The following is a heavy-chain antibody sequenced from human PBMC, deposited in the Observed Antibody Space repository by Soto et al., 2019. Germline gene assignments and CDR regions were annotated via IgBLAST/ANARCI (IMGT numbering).Heavy chain of an antibody. D-gene: IGHD3-3*01. CDR1: GGSISSSSYY. CDR3: ARHQPVPEDFWSGYYTGINFDY. Sequence: PSETLSLTCTVSGGSISSSSYYWGWIRQPPGKGLEWIGSIYYSGSTYYNPSLKSRVTISVDTSKNQFSLKLSSVTAADTAVYYCARHQPVPEDFWSGYYTGINFDYWGQGTLVTVSS. J-gene: IGHJ4*02. CDR2: IYYSGST. V-gene: IGHV4-39*01.